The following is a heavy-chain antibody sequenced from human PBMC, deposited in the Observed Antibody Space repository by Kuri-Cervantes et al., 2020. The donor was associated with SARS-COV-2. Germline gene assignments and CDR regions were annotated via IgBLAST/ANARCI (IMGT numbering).Heavy chain of an antibody. Sequence: GESLKISCAASGFTFSSYAMHWVRQAPGKGLEWVAVISYDGSNKYYADSVKGRFTISRDNAKNTLFLQMNSLRAEDTAVYYCARGIVGATTLDYWGQGTLVTVSS. D-gene: IGHD1-26*01. CDR1: GFTFSSYA. V-gene: IGHV3-30*04. CDR2: ISYDGSNK. CDR3: ARGIVGATTLDY. J-gene: IGHJ4*02.